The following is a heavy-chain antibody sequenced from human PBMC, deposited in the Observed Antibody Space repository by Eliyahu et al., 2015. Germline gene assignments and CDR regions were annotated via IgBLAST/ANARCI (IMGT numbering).Heavy chain of an antibody. J-gene: IGHJ4*02. CDR1: XFXFSSXG. V-gene: IGHV3-48*02. D-gene: IGHD3-10*01. CDR2: ISGSGITI. CDR3: ARNSGSGRLPFDF. Sequence: EVQLVESGGGXVQPGGSLRXSCAASXFXFSSXGMNWXRQAPGKGLEWVSYISGSGITIYYADSVEGRFTISRDNAKNSLSLQMNSLRDEDTAVYYCARNSGSGRLPFDFWGQGTLVTVSS.